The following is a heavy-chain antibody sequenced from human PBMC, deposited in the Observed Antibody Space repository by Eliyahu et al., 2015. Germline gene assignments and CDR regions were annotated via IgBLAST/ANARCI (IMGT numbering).Heavy chain of an antibody. CDR2: ISYHGGNI. CDR1: GFXFSIFG. D-gene: IGHD3-16*01. Sequence: QVHLVESGGGVVQPGRSLRLSCTASGFXFSIFGMHWVRQAPGKGLEWVAMISYHGGNIYYVDSVKGRFTISRDNSKNTLYLQMNSLRVDDTAIYYCAKKHSGGVGEPPDSWGQGTLVTVSS. CDR3: AKKHSGGVGEPPDS. V-gene: IGHV3-30*18. J-gene: IGHJ4*02.